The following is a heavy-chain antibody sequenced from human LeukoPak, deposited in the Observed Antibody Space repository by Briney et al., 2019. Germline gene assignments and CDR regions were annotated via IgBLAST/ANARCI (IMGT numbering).Heavy chain of an antibody. Sequence: GGSLRLSCAASGFTFSSYGMHWVRQAPGKGLEWVAVIWYDGSNKYYADSVKGRFTISRDNSKNTLYLQMNSLRAEDTAVYYCARDKATIFATHYYYYGMDVWGQGTTVTVSS. V-gene: IGHV3-33*01. CDR2: IWYDGSNK. CDR3: ARDKATIFATHYYYYGMDV. J-gene: IGHJ6*02. D-gene: IGHD3-3*01. CDR1: GFTFSSYG.